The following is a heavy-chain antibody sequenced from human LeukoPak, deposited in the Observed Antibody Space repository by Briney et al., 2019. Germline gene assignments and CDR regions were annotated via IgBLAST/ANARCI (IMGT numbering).Heavy chain of an antibody. CDR1: GFTFDDYA. V-gene: IGHV3-9*01. J-gene: IGHJ4*02. CDR2: VTWNSGSI. D-gene: IGHD1-26*01. CDR3: ARRVVGGTDYFDY. Sequence: GGSLRLSCAASGFTFDDYAMHWVRQAPGKGLEWVSGVTWNSGSIDYADSVKGRFTISRDNAKNSLYLQMNSLRAEDTALYYCARRVVGGTDYFDYWGQGTLVTVSS.